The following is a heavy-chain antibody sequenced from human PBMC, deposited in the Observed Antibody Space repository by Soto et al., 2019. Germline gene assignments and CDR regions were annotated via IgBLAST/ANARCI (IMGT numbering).Heavy chain of an antibody. V-gene: IGHV1-18*04. J-gene: IGHJ6*02. CDR1: GYTFTNYG. D-gene: IGHD3-10*01. CDR2: ISPYNGNT. Sequence: GASVKVSCKASGYTFTNYGVSWVRQAPVQGLEWMGWISPYNGNTNYAQKLQGRVTMTTDTYTSTAYMELRSLRSDDTAVYYCWFYYYGLDVWGQGTTVTVSS. CDR3: WFYYYGLDV.